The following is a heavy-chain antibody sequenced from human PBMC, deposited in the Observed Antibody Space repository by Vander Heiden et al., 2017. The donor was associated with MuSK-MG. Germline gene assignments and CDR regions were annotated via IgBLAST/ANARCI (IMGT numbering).Heavy chain of an antibody. J-gene: IGHJ4*02. CDR3: ATDYTTRGWSDF. CDR2: IFNNGNT. V-gene: IGHV3-33*01. CDR1: GFVFSARG. D-gene: IGHD6-19*01. Sequence: QMQLVESGGGVVQPGGSLRLSCAASGFVFSARGMQCEWVAVIFNNGNTHYSDAVRGRFTIARDNSRNTLYLQMSSLRVEDTAVYYCATDYTTRGWSDFWGQGTLVTVSP.